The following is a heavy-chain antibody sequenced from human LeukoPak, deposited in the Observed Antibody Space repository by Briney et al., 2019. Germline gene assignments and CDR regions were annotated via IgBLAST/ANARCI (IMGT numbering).Heavy chain of an antibody. J-gene: IGHJ1*01. Sequence: ASVKVSCKASGYTFTSYGTSWVRQAPGQGLEWMGWISAYNGNTNYAQKLQGRVTMTTDTSTSTAYMELRSLRSDDTAVYYCARDRDMITFGGVIRPQYFQHWGQGTLVTVSS. D-gene: IGHD3-16*01. V-gene: IGHV1-18*01. CDR2: ISAYNGNT. CDR3: ARDRDMITFGGVIRPQYFQH. CDR1: GYTFTSYG.